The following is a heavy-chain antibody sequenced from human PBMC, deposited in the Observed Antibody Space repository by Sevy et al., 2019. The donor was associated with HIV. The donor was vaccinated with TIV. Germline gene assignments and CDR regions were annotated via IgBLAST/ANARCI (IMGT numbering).Heavy chain of an antibody. V-gene: IGHV3-23*01. CDR1: GFTFIAFG. Sequence: GGSLRLSCSASGFTFIAFGMTWVRQAPGKGLEWVSGISGGGAATAYADSVKGRFTISRDNSKNMLYLQMNSLTAADTAVYYCARYGRIPVAGHTWFDPWGLGTLVTVSS. CDR3: ARYGRIPVAGHTWFDP. D-gene: IGHD6-19*01. J-gene: IGHJ5*02. CDR2: ISGGGAAT.